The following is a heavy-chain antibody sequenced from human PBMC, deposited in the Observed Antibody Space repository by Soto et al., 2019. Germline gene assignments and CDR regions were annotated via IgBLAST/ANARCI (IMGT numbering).Heavy chain of an antibody. V-gene: IGHV3-48*01. CDR2: ISSSSSTI. CDR1: GFTFSSYS. D-gene: IGHD4-17*01. CDR3: ARYLNYGIFDY. J-gene: IGHJ4*02. Sequence: EVQLVESGGGLVQPGGSLRLSCAASGFTFSSYSMNWVRQAPGKGLEWVSYISSSSSTIYYADSVKGRFTISRDNAKNSLYLQMNSLRAEDTAVYYCARYLNYGIFDYWGQGPLVHVSS.